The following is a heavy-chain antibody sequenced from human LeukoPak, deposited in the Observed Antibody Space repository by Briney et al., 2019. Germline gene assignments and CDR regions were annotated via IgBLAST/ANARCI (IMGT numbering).Heavy chain of an antibody. CDR3: AREGYYDSKGIDY. CDR2: IYYSGST. Sequence: PSETLSLTCTVSGGSISSGDYYWSWIRQPPGKGLEWIGYIYYSGSTYYNPSLKSRVTISVDTSKNQFSLKLSSVTAADTAVYYCAREGYYDSKGIDYWGQGTLVTVSS. V-gene: IGHV4-30-4*01. D-gene: IGHD3-22*01. J-gene: IGHJ4*02. CDR1: GGSISSGDYY.